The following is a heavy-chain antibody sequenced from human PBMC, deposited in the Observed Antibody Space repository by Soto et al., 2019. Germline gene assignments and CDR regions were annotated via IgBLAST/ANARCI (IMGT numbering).Heavy chain of an antibody. CDR1: EFTFSGRS. CDR2: IDKVGTDS. V-gene: IGHV3-74*01. J-gene: IGHJ6*03. CDR3: ARGWFGPDV. Sequence: EVQLVESGGGLVQPGGSLSLSCAASEFTFSGRSVHWVRQAPGKGLVWVSGIDKVGTDSTYADSVKGRFTSSRDNAKNTVYLQMNSLRVEGTAVYYCARGWFGPDVWGKGTTVTVSS. D-gene: IGHD3-10*01.